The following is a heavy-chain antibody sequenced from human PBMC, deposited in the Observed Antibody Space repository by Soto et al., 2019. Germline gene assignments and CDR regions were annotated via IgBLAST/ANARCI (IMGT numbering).Heavy chain of an antibody. J-gene: IGHJ4*02. D-gene: IGHD1-26*01. Sequence: QVQLVQSGAEVKKPGSSVKVSCKASGGTFSSYAISWVRQAPGQGLEWMGGIIPIFGTANYAQTFQGRVTITADDSTSTAYMELSSLRSEDTSVYDCAGGWELPSGYFDYWGPGTLGTGSS. CDR1: GGTFSSYA. V-gene: IGHV1-69*01. CDR2: IIPIFGTA. CDR3: AGGWELPSGYFDY.